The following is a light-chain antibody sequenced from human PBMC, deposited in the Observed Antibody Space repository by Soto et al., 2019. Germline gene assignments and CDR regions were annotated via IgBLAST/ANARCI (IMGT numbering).Light chain of an antibody. CDR3: QTCDSTLPVCL. CDR2: GYN. CDR1: SSDIGAGFP. V-gene: IGLV1-40*01. J-gene: IGLJ7*01. Sequence: QSVLTQPPSVSGAPGQTIAISCSGSSSDIGAGFPVHWYQQRPGTAPQLLIFSNIFGYNNRPSGVPDRFSGSKSGTSASLALTGLQAEDAADYYCQTCDSTLPVCLFGTGTQLTVL.